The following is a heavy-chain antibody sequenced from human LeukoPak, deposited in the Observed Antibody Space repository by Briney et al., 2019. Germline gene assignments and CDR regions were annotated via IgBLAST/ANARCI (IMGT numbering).Heavy chain of an antibody. Sequence: PSETLSLTCTVSGGSISSYYWSWIRQPPRKGLEWIGYIYYSGSTNYNPSLKSRVTISVDTSKNQFSLKLSSVTAADTAVYYCARVGIRGFGAVSDWFDPWGQGTLVTVSS. D-gene: IGHD3-3*01. CDR3: ARVGIRGFGAVSDWFDP. V-gene: IGHV4-59*01. CDR1: GGSISSYY. CDR2: IYYSGST. J-gene: IGHJ5*02.